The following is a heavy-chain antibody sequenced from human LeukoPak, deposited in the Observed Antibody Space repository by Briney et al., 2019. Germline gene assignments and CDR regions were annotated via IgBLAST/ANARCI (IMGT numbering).Heavy chain of an antibody. CDR1: GGTFSSYT. CDR2: IIPILGIA. J-gene: IGHJ5*02. CDR3: ARDLGSGFIFARPNWFDP. Sequence: SVKVSCKASGGTFSSYTISWVRQAPGQGLEWMGRIIPILGIANYAQKFQGRVTITADKSTSTAYMELSSLRSEDTAVYYCARDLGSGFIFARPNWFDPWGQGTLATVSS. V-gene: IGHV1-69*04. D-gene: IGHD6-19*01.